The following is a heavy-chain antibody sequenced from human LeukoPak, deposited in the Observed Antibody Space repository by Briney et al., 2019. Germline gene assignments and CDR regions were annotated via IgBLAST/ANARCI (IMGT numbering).Heavy chain of an antibody. CDR2: IYYSGST. Sequence: SETLSLTCTVSGGSISSYYWSWIRQPPGKGLEWIGYIYYSGSTNYNPSLKSRVTISVDTSKNQFSLKLSTVTAADTAVYYCARRAGAYSHPYDYWGQGTLVTVSS. J-gene: IGHJ4*02. CDR3: ARRAGAYSHPYDY. V-gene: IGHV4-59*01. D-gene: IGHD4/OR15-4a*01. CDR1: GGSISSYY.